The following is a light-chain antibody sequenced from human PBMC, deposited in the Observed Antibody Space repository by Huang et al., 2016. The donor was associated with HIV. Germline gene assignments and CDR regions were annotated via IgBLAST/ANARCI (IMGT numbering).Light chain of an antibody. CDR1: QNVSRN. V-gene: IGKV3-15*01. Sequence: EIVMTQSPAILSVSPGERVTLSCRASQNVSRNLAWYQQKPGQAPRLLIYGASTRATRIHARFSGSVSGTEFTLTVSSLHSEDFAVYYCQQYNNWPPGYTFGQGTNLEIK. CDR2: GAS. J-gene: IGKJ2*01. CDR3: QQYNNWPPGYT.